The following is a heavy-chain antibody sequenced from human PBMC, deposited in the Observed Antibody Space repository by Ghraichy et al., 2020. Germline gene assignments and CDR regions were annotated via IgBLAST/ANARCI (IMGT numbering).Heavy chain of an antibody. CDR1: GYIFSTYW. Sequence: GESLNISCEGSGYIFSTYWITWVRQMPGKGLEWMGRIDPSDSYTNYSPSFEGHVTISADKSTSTAYLQWSSPKASDTAVYYCARIPRYCSSCVDVWGQGTTVTVSS. D-gene: IGHD2-2*01. V-gene: IGHV5-10-1*01. J-gene: IGHJ6*02. CDR2: IDPSDSYT. CDR3: ARIPRYCSSCVDV.